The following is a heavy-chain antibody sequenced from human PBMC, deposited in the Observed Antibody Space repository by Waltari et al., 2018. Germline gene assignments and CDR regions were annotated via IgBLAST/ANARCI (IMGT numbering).Heavy chain of an antibody. V-gene: IGHV4-38-2*01. J-gene: IGHJ4*02. D-gene: IGHD3-22*01. Sequence: QVQLQESGPGLVKPSETLSLTCAVSGYSISSGYYWGWIRQPPGKGLEWIGSIYHSGITHYNPSLKGRVTISVDTSKNQFSLKLSSVTAADTAVYYCARKRFYYYDSSGPHFDYWGQGTLVTVSS. CDR1: GYSISSGYY. CDR2: IYHSGIT. CDR3: ARKRFYYYDSSGPHFDY.